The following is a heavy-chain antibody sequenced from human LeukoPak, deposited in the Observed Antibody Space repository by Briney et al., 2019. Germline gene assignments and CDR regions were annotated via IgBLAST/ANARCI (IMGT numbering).Heavy chain of an antibody. J-gene: IGHJ4*02. D-gene: IGHD3-3*01. CDR2: ISGSGGST. Sequence: GGSLRLSCEGSGFTFSSYAMSWVRQAPGKGLEWVSAISGSGGSTYYADSVKGRFTISRDNSKNTLYLQMNSLRAEDTAIYYCAKIVDFWSGYFDYWGQGTLVTVSS. CDR1: GFTFSSYA. CDR3: AKIVDFWSGYFDY. V-gene: IGHV3-23*01.